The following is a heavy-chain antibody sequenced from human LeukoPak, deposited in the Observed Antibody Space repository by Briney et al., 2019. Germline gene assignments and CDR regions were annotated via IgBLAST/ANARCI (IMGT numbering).Heavy chain of an antibody. D-gene: IGHD6-6*01. CDR3: ARGRTARPKYFDY. J-gene: IGHJ4*02. CDR1: GGSISSYC. V-gene: IGHV4-59*01. Sequence: PSETLSLTCTVSGGSISSYCWSWIRQPPGKGLEWIGYIYYSGSTNYNPSLKSRVTISVDTSKNQFSLKLSSVTAADTAVYYCARGRTARPKYFDYWGQGTLVTVSS. CDR2: IYYSGST.